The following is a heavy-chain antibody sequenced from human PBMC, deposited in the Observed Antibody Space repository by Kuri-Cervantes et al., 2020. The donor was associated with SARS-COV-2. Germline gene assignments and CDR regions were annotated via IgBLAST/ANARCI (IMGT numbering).Heavy chain of an antibody. Sequence: ESLKISCAVSGYSISSGYYWSWIRQPPGQGLEWLGYIYYSGSTKYNPSLESRVTISLDTSRNQLSLKLSSVTAADSAVYYCARSGYYSRGVTYYYMDVWVKGTTVTVSS. J-gene: IGHJ6*03. V-gene: IGHV4-61*01. CDR1: GYSISSGYY. CDR2: IYYSGST. CDR3: ARSGYYSRGVTYYYMDV. D-gene: IGHD3-22*01.